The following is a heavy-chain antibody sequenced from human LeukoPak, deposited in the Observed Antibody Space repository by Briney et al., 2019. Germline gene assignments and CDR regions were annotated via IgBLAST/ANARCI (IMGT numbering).Heavy chain of an antibody. CDR2: ISYDGSNK. Sequence: HPGGSLRLSCAASGFTFSSYGMHWVRQAPGKGLEWVAVISYDGSNKYYADSVKGRFTISRDNSKNTLYLQMNSLRAEDTAVYYCASYGAQTFKNFDYWGQGTLVTVSS. V-gene: IGHV3-30*03. CDR1: GFTFSSYG. J-gene: IGHJ4*02. CDR3: ASYGAQTFKNFDY. D-gene: IGHD4-17*01.